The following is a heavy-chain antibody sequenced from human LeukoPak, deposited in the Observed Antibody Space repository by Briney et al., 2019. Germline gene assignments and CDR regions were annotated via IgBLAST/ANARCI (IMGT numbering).Heavy chain of an antibody. V-gene: IGHV3-21*01. Sequence: GGSLRLSCAASGFTFSSYSMNWVRQAPGKGLEWVSSISSSSSYIYYADSVKGRFTISRDNAKNSLYLQMNSLRAEDTAVYYCARDYDILTGYYHYGMDVWGQGTTVTVSS. CDR1: GFTFSSYS. D-gene: IGHD3-9*01. J-gene: IGHJ6*02. CDR3: ARDYDILTGYYHYGMDV. CDR2: ISSSSSYI.